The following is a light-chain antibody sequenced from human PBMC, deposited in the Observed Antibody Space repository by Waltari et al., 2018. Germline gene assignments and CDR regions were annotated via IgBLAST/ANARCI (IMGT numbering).Light chain of an antibody. J-gene: IGKJ4*01. Sequence: EIVLTQSPATLSLSPGERATLSCRASQSVDNQLAWYQQKPGQAPRLLIYDASNRATGIPARFSGSGSGTDFTLTISSLEPEDFALYFCQQRSHWPPGFGGGTKVESK. CDR2: DAS. CDR1: QSVDNQ. V-gene: IGKV3-11*01. CDR3: QQRSHWPPG.